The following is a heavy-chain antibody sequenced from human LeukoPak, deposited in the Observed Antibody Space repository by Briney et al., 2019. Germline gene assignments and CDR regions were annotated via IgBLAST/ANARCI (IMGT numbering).Heavy chain of an antibody. Sequence: GGSLRLSCAASGFTFSDYYMSWVRQAPGKGLEWVSYISSSGSTIYYADSVEGRFTISRDNAKNSLYLQMNSLRAEDTAVYYCARDGSITIFGVVAWDAFDIWGQGTMVTVSS. CDR2: ISSSGSTI. J-gene: IGHJ3*02. D-gene: IGHD3-3*01. CDR3: ARDGSITIFGVVAWDAFDI. CDR1: GFTFSDYY. V-gene: IGHV3-11*01.